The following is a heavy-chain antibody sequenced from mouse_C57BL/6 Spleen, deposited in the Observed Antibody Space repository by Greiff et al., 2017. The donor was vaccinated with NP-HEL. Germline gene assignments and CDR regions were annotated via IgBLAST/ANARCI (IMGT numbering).Heavy chain of an antibody. CDR1: GYSFTGYY. D-gene: IGHD1-1*01. J-gene: IGHJ2*01. CDR3: ARRGDYYGSRGYFVY. V-gene: IGHV1-42*01. CDR2: INPSTGGT. Sequence: EVKLVESGPELVKPGASVKISCKASGYSFTGYYMNWVKQSPEKSLEWIGEINPSTGGTTYNQKFKAKATLTVDKSSSTAYMQLKSLTSEDSAVYYCARRGDYYGSRGYFVYWGQGTTLTVSS.